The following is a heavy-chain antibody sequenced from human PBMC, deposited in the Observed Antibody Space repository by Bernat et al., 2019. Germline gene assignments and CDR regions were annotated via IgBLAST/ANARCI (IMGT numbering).Heavy chain of an antibody. J-gene: IGHJ4*02. D-gene: IGHD5-18*01. V-gene: IGHV3-23*04. Sequence: EVQLVESGGDLVQPGGSQRLSCAASGFTLSSCTMSWVRQAPGKGLEWVSSLNNRGGSAYYADSVKGRFTISTDSSKNTLYLEMNSLRVEDTAVYYCAKDAVDSALSEYWGQGTLVTVAS. CDR3: AKDAVDSALSEY. CDR2: LNNRGGSA. CDR1: GFTLSSCT.